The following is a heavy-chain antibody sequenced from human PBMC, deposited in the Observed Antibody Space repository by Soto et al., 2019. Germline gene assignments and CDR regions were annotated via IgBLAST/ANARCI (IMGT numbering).Heavy chain of an antibody. J-gene: IGHJ6*02. D-gene: IGHD3-9*01. Sequence: SETLSLTCTVSGGSISSYYWSWIRQPPGKGLEWIGYIYYSGSTNYNPSLKSRVTISVDTSKNQFSLKLSSVTAADTAVYYCARGGTIFIQRYYGMDVWGQGTTDTVSS. CDR1: GGSISSYY. V-gene: IGHV4-59*01. CDR2: IYYSGST. CDR3: ARGGTIFIQRYYGMDV.